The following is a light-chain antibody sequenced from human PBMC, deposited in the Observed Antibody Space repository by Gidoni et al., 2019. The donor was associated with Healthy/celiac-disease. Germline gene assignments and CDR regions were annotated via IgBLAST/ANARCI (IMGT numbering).Light chain of an antibody. J-gene: IGLJ1*01. CDR1: SSAVGGYHY. V-gene: IGLV2-11*01. Sequence: QSALTKPRSVSGSPGQSVTISCTGTSSAVGGYHYVSWYQQHPGKAPNLMIYDVRKRPSGVPDRFSGSKSGNTASLTISGLQAEDEADYYCCSYAGSYPYVFGTGTKVTVL. CDR3: CSYAGSYPYV. CDR2: DVR.